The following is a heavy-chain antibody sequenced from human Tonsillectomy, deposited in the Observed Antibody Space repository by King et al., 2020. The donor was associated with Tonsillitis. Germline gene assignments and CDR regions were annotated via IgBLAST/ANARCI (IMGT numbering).Heavy chain of an antibody. CDR1: GFTFSNYA. Sequence: VQLVESGGGSVQPGGSLRLSCAASGFTFSNYAMNWVRQAPGKGLEWVSGVRGSGGSPYYADSVKGRFTVSRDNSKNTLFLQMNSPRAEDTAVYYCAKDLLTTVTSLNSAAIDHWGQGTLVTVSS. CDR3: AKDLLTTVTSLNSAAIDH. V-gene: IGHV3-23*04. CDR2: VRGSGGSP. J-gene: IGHJ4*02. D-gene: IGHD4-11*01.